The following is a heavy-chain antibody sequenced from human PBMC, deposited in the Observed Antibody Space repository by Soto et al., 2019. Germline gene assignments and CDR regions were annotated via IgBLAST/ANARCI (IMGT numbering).Heavy chain of an antibody. CDR2: IYYSGST. CDR3: ARAPDVGSYGHGSFDP. D-gene: IGHD5-18*01. J-gene: IGHJ5*02. Sequence: SETLSLTCTVSGGSISSGDYYWSWIRQPPGKGLEWIGYIYYSGSTYYNPSLKSRVTISVDTSKNQFSLKLSSVTAADTAVYYCARAPDVGSYGHGSFDPWGQGTLVTVSS. V-gene: IGHV4-30-4*01. CDR1: GGSISSGDYY.